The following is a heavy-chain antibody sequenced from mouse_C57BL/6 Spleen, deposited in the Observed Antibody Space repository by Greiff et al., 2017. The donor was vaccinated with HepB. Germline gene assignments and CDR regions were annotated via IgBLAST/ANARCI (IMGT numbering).Heavy chain of an antibody. CDR3: ARLGITTVVATYPYAMDY. Sequence: QVQLKESGPELVKPGASVKLSCKASGYTFTSYDINWVKQRPGQGLEWIGWIYPRDGSTKYNEKFKGKATLTVDTSSSTAYMELHSLTSEDSAVYFCARLGITTVVATYPYAMDYWGQGTSVTVSS. CDR1: GYTFTSYD. V-gene: IGHV1-85*01. D-gene: IGHD1-1*01. J-gene: IGHJ4*01. CDR2: IYPRDGST.